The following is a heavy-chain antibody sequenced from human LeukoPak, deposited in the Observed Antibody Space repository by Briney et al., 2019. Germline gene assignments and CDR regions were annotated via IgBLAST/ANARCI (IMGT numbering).Heavy chain of an antibody. V-gene: IGHV3-21*01. Sequence: GGSLRLSCAASGFTFSSYSMNWVRQAPGKGLEWVSSISSSSGYIYYADSVKGRFTISRDNAKNSLYLQMNSLRAEDTAVYYCARDRADSSGSIPFDYWGQGTLVTVSS. J-gene: IGHJ4*02. CDR3: ARDRADSSGSIPFDY. D-gene: IGHD3-22*01. CDR1: GFTFSSYS. CDR2: ISSSSGYI.